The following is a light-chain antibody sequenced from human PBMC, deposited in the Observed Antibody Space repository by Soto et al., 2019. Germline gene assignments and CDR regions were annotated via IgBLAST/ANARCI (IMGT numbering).Light chain of an antibody. J-gene: IGKJ1*01. CDR3: QQYASYPGT. CDR1: QSLSGW. V-gene: IGKV1-5*01. Sequence: DIQLTQIPSTLSASIGDRVTITCRASQSLSGWLAWYQQTPGKAPKLLISDAFRLESGVPSRFRGSGSGTEFSLPISKLPPGDYATFYCQQYASYPGTFGRGTKVDIK. CDR2: DAF.